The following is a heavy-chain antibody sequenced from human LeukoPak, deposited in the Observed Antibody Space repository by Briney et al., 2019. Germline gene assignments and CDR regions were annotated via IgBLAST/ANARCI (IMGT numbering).Heavy chain of an antibody. V-gene: IGHV4-30-2*01. J-gene: IGHJ4*02. Sequence: SQTLSLTCTASGGSISSGGYYWSWIRQPPGKGLEWIGYIYHSGSTYYNPSLKSRVTISIDASKNRFSLRLSSVTAADTAVYYCTRGGELMNFWGQGTLVTVSS. CDR3: TRGGELMNF. CDR2: IYHSGST. CDR1: GGSISSGGYY. D-gene: IGHD1-26*01.